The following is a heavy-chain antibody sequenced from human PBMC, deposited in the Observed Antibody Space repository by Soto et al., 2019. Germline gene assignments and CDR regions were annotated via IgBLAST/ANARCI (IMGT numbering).Heavy chain of an antibody. CDR2: ISYDGNDK. CDR1: GFTFSDFP. Sequence: QVELVESGGGVVQPGTSLRLSCVASGFTFSDFPLHWVRQAPGKGLEWVAVISYDGNDKSYSDSVKGRFTISRDNSKSTVDLQMNSLRADDMAVYHCARDMRHDYASGRLDYLGQGTLVTVSS. J-gene: IGHJ4*02. V-gene: IGHV3-30-3*01. D-gene: IGHD3-10*01. CDR3: ARDMRHDYASGRLDY.